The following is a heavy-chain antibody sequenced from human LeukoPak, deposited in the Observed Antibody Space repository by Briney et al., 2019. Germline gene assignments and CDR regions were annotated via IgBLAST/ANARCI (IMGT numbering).Heavy chain of an antibody. V-gene: IGHV3-30-3*01. Sequence: GGSLRLSCAASGFTFSSYAMSWVRQAPGKGLEWVAVISYDGSNKYYADSVKGRFTISRDNSKNTLYLQMNSLRAEDTAVYYCASIYCSSTSCYSAYYYGMDVWGQGTTVTVSS. CDR1: GFTFSSYA. D-gene: IGHD2-2*01. CDR3: ASIYCSSTSCYSAYYYGMDV. J-gene: IGHJ6*02. CDR2: ISYDGSNK.